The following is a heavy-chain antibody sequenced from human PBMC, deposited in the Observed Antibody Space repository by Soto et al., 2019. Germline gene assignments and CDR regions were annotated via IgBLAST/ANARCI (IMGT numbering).Heavy chain of an antibody. CDR3: ARAYYGSGSYYYYYGMDV. V-gene: IGHV3-30-3*01. CDR2: ISYDGSNK. Sequence: QVQLVESGGGVVQPGRSPRLSCAASGFTFSSYAMHWVRQAPGKGLEWVAVISYDGSNKYYADSVKGRFTISRDNSKNTLYLQMNSLRAEDTAVYYCARAYYGSGSYYYYYGMDVWGQGTTVTVSS. CDR1: GFTFSSYA. J-gene: IGHJ6*02. D-gene: IGHD3-10*01.